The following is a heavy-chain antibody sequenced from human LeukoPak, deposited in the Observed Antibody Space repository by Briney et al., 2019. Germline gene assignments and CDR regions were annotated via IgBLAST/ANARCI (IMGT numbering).Heavy chain of an antibody. CDR3: ARSGGVTGSTWLSYFDL. CDR2: ISGSGDGT. Sequence: GGSLRLSCAASGFTFDTFAMHWVRQAPGKGLEWISAISGSGDGTYYADSVKGRFAISRDNSKNTLYLQMSSLRAEDTAVYYCARSGGVTGSTWLSYFDLWGRDTLVSVSS. J-gene: IGHJ2*01. D-gene: IGHD2-8*02. V-gene: IGHV3-23*01. CDR1: GFTFDTFA.